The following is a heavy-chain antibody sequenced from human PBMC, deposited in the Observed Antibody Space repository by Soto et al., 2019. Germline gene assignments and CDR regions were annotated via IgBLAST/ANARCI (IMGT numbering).Heavy chain of an antibody. CDR1: GASISGFY. CDR3: VGDRTKTVRDWLDP. CDR2: FYATGPT. D-gene: IGHD1-1*01. Sequence: PSETLSLTCTVSGASISGFYWGWIRKSAGKGLGWVGRFYATGPTASNPSLKSRAMMSVDTSKKQFSLKLRAVTPADTAVYYGVGDRTKTVRDWLDPWGQGISVTVSS. V-gene: IGHV4-4*07. J-gene: IGHJ5*02.